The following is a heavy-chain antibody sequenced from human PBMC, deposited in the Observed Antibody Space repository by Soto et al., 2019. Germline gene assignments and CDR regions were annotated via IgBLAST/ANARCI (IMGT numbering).Heavy chain of an antibody. Sequence: EVQLVESGGGLVQPGRSLRLSCAASGFTFDDYAMHWVRQAPGKGLEWVSGISWNSGSIGYADSVKGRFTISRDNAKNSLYLQMNSLRAEDTALYYCAKDLYGSGSTITDYWGQGTLVTVSS. J-gene: IGHJ4*02. CDR2: ISWNSGSI. V-gene: IGHV3-9*01. CDR3: AKDLYGSGSTITDY. CDR1: GFTFDDYA. D-gene: IGHD3-10*01.